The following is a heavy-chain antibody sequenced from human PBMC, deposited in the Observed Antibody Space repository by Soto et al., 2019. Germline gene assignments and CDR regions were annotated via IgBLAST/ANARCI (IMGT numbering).Heavy chain of an antibody. CDR1: GGTFSSYT. J-gene: IGHJ3*02. Sequence: ASVKVSCKASGGTFSSYTISWVRQAPGQGLEWMGWINAGNGNRKYSQKFQGRVTITRDTSASTAYMELSSLRSEDTAVYYCARDIAFDIWGQGTMVTVPS. CDR3: ARDIAFDI. CDR2: INAGNGNR. V-gene: IGHV1-3*01.